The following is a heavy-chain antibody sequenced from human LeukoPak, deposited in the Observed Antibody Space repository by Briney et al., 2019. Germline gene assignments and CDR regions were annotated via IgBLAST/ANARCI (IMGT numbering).Heavy chain of an antibody. J-gene: IGHJ5*02. V-gene: IGHV3-7*01. CDR2: IKHDGSEQ. Sequence: GGSLRLSCATFGFIFTSNRMNWVRQAPGKGLEWVANIKHDGSEQIYVDSVKGRFTISRDNAKDSVYLQMNSLRAEDTAVYYCTRGLGEHGGVSDRWGQGTLVIVS. CDR1: GFIFTSNR. CDR3: TRGLGEHGGVSDR. D-gene: IGHD3-16*01.